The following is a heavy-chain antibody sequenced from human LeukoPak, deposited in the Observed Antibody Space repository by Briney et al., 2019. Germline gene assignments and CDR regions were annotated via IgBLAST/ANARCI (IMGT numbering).Heavy chain of an antibody. V-gene: IGHV3-21*01. CDR2: ISSSSSYI. CDR3: ARDHSKAYGSGSPPYR. J-gene: IGHJ4*02. CDR1: GFTFSSYS. D-gene: IGHD3-10*01. Sequence: GGALRLSCAASGFTFSSYSMNWVRQAPGKGLEWVSSISSSSSYIYYADSVKGRFTISRDNAKNSLYLQMNSLRAEDTAVYYCARDHSKAYGSGSPPYRWGQGTLVTVSS.